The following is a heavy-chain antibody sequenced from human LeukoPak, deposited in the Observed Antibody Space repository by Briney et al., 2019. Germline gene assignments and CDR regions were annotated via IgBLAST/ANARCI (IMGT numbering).Heavy chain of an antibody. Sequence: GASVKVSCKASGYTFTGYYMHWVRQAPGQGLEWMGWINPNSGGTNYAQKFQGWVTMTRDTSISTAYMELGSLRSEDTAVYYCARSKGYPDDYFDYWGQGTLVTVSS. V-gene: IGHV1-2*04. J-gene: IGHJ4*02. CDR1: GYTFTGYY. D-gene: IGHD3-16*02. CDR2: INPNSGGT. CDR3: ARSKGYPDDYFDY.